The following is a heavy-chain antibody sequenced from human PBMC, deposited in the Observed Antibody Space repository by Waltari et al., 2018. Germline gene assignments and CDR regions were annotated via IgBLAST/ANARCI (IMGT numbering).Heavy chain of an antibody. D-gene: IGHD3-9*01. J-gene: IGHJ6*02. V-gene: IGHV1-3*01. CDR2: INAGNGNT. CDR3: ARVRAYYDILTGYYYGMDV. Sequence: QVQLVQSGAEVKKPGASVKVSCKASGYTFTSYAMHWVRQAPGQRLEWMGWINAGNGNTKYSQKFQGRVTITRDTSASTAYMELSSLRSEDTAVYYCARVRAYYDILTGYYYGMDVWGQGTTVTVSS. CDR1: GYTFTSYA.